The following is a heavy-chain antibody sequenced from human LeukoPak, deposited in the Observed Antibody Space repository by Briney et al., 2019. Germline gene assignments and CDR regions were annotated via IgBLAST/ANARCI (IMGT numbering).Heavy chain of an antibody. CDR3: VRDGYSGGAFDI. Sequence: ASVKVSCKASGYTFTGYYMRWVRQAPGQGLEWMGRINPNSGGTNYAQKFQGRVTMTRDTSISTAFMELNILKSDDTAVYYCVRDGYSGGAFDIWGQGTMVTVSS. J-gene: IGHJ3*02. V-gene: IGHV1-2*06. CDR1: GYTFTGYY. CDR2: INPNSGGT. D-gene: IGHD5-12*01.